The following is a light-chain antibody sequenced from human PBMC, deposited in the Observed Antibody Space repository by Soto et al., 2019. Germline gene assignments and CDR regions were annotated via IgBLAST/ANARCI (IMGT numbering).Light chain of an antibody. CDR2: WAS. V-gene: IGKV4-1*01. J-gene: IGKJ1*01. Sequence: DIVMTQSPDSLAVSLGERATFNCKSSQSSLDRSKNKYYLAWYQQKSGQPPKLLIYWASLRESGVPDRFTGSGSVTDFTLTISSLQAEDVAVYYCQQYFTSPWTFGQGTKVEI. CDR1: QSSLDRSKNKYY. CDR3: QQYFTSPWT.